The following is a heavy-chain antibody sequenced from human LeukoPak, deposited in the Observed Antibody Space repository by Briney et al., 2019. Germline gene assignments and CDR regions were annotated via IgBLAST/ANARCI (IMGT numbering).Heavy chain of an antibody. V-gene: IGHV1-46*01. CDR1: GYTFTSYY. D-gene: IGHD1-26*01. Sequence: GASVKVSCKASGYTFTSYYMHWVRQAPGQGLERMGMINPSGGSTRYAQKFQGRVTLTRDMSTSTVYMELSSLRSEDTAVYYCARNLVGPTINYYYMDVWGKGTTVTVSS. J-gene: IGHJ6*03. CDR2: INPSGGST. CDR3: ARNLVGPTINYYYMDV.